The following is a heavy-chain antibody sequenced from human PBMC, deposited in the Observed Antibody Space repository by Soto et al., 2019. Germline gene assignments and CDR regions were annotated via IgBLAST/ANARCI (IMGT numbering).Heavy chain of an antibody. CDR3: ARAPDFWSGYALYFDY. J-gene: IGHJ4*02. V-gene: IGHV1-2*02. CDR2: INPNSGGT. CDR1: GYTFTGYY. Sequence: ASVKVCCKACGYTFTGYYMHWVRQAPGQGLEWMGWINPNSGGTNYAQKFQGRVTMTRDTSISTAYMELSRLRSDDTAVYYCARAPDFWSGYALYFDYWGQGTLVTVSS. D-gene: IGHD3-3*01.